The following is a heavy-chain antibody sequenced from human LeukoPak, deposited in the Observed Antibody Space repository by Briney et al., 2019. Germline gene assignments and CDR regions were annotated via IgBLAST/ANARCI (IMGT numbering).Heavy chain of an antibody. V-gene: IGHV3-11*04. CDR3: ARDAYYYDSSGYYVY. CDR1: GLTFSDYY. J-gene: IGHJ4*02. CDR2: ISSSGNTI. D-gene: IGHD3-22*01. Sequence: GGSLRLSCAASGLTFSDYYMSWIRQAPGKGLERVSYISSSGNTIYYADSVKGRFTISRDNAKNSLYLQMNSLRAEDTAVYHCARDAYYYDSSGYYVYWGQGTLVTVSS.